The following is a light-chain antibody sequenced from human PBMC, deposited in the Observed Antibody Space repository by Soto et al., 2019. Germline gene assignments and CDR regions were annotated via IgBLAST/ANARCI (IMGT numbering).Light chain of an antibody. CDR2: KAS. Sequence: DTQMTQSPSTLSASVGDRVTITCRASQSISSWLAWYQQKPGKAPKLLSYKASSLESGVPSRFSGSGSGTEFALTISCLQPVDFETYYCQQYNSYSRTFGQGTKVEIK. V-gene: IGKV1-5*03. CDR3: QQYNSYSRT. CDR1: QSISSW. J-gene: IGKJ1*01.